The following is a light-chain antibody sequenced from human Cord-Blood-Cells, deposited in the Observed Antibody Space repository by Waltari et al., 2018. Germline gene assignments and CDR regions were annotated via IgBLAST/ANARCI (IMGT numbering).Light chain of an antibody. CDR1: SSDVGGYNY. J-gene: IGLJ2*01. V-gene: IGLV2-14*01. CDR3: SSYTSSSVV. CDR2: DVS. Sequence: QSALTQPASVSGSPGQSITISCTGTSSDVGGYNYVSWYQQHPGKAPKPMIYDVSNPPSGVSNRFSGSKSGNTASLTISGLQAEDEADYYCSSYTSSSVVFGGGTKLTVL.